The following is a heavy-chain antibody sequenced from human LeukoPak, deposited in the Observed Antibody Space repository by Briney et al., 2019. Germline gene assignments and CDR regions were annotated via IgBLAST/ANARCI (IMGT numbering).Heavy chain of an antibody. Sequence: ASETLSLTCTVSGGSISSYYWSWIRQPPGKGLEWIGYIYYSGSTNYNPSLKSRVTISVDTSKNQFSLKLSSVTAADTAVYYCARAAMGQWLLRGEFDYWGQGTLVTVSS. CDR2: IYYSGST. J-gene: IGHJ4*02. V-gene: IGHV4-59*12. CDR3: ARAAMGQWLLRGEFDY. D-gene: IGHD3-22*01. CDR1: GGSISSYY.